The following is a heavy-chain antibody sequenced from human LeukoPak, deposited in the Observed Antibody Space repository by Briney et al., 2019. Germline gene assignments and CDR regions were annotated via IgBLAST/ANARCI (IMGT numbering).Heavy chain of an antibody. CDR3: ARDVNGSGSYYY. D-gene: IGHD3-10*01. CDR1: GYRFNSYG. V-gene: IGHV1-18*01. CDR2: ISAYNDNT. Sequence: ASVKVSCKASGYRFNSYGISWVRQAPGQGLEWMGWISAYNDNTNYAQKFQGRVTMTTDTSTTTAYMELRSLRSDDTAVYYCARDVNGSGSYYYWGQGTLVTVSS. J-gene: IGHJ4*02.